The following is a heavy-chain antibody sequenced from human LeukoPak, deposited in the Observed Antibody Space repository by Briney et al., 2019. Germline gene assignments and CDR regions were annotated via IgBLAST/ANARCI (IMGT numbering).Heavy chain of an antibody. V-gene: IGHV3-64*01. Sequence: GGSLRLSCAASGFTFSSYAMHWVRQAPGKGLEYVSAISSNGGSTYYANSVKGRFTISRDNSKNTLYLQMGSLRAEDMAVYYCATSSSGWKPWYYYYYMDVWGKGTTVTVSS. CDR1: GFTFSSYA. CDR2: ISSNGGST. CDR3: ATSSSGWKPWYYYYYMDV. D-gene: IGHD6-19*01. J-gene: IGHJ6*03.